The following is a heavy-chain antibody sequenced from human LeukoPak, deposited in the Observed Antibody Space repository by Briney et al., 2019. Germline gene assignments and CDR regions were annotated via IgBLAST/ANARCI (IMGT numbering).Heavy chain of an antibody. CDR3: ARASAGTLDLLDY. CDR2: ISGSGGST. Sequence: GGSLRLSCAASGFTFSSYAMSWVRQAPGKGLEWVSAISGSGGSTYYADSVKGRFTISRDNSKNTLYLQMNSLRAEDTAVYYCARASAGTLDLLDYWGQGTLVTVSS. CDR1: GFTFSSYA. V-gene: IGHV3-23*01. D-gene: IGHD6-13*01. J-gene: IGHJ4*02.